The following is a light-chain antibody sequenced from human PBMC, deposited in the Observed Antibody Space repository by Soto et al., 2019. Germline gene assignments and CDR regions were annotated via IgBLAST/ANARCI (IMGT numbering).Light chain of an antibody. CDR2: EVS. J-gene: IGLJ3*02. CDR3: ISYAGSNNLV. Sequence: QSVLTQPPSASGSPGQSVTISCTGTSSDVGGYNYVSWFQQHPGKAPKLMIYEVSKRPSGVPDRFSGSKSANTASLTVSGLRAEDEADYYCISYAGSNNLVFGGGTKLTVL. V-gene: IGLV2-8*01. CDR1: SSDVGGYNY.